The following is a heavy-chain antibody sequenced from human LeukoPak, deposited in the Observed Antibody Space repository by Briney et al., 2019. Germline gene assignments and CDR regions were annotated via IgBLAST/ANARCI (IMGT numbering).Heavy chain of an antibody. CDR2: ISSSRSDT. D-gene: IGHD6-19*01. J-gene: IGHJ4*02. V-gene: IGHV3-21*01. CDR1: GFTFSSYS. Sequence: GGSLRLSCAASGFTFSSYSMNWVRQAPGKGLEWVSSISSSRSDTYYADSVKGRFTISRDNAKKSLYLQMNSLRVEDTAVYYCARWLGAYWGQGTLVTVSS. CDR3: ARWLGAY.